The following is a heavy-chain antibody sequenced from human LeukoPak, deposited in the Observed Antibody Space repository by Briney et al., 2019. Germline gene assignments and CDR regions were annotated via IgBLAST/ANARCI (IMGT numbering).Heavy chain of an antibody. CDR3: ARVDEDADSSGYWYFQD. Sequence: SVNVSCEASGYTFTSYYMHWVRQAPGQGLEWMGIINPSGGSTSYAQKFQGRVTMTRDRSTSTVYMDLSSLRSEDTALYYCARVDEDADSSGYWYFQDWGQGTLVTVSS. CDR2: INPSGGST. D-gene: IGHD3-22*01. CDR1: GYTFTSYY. J-gene: IGHJ1*01. V-gene: IGHV1-46*01.